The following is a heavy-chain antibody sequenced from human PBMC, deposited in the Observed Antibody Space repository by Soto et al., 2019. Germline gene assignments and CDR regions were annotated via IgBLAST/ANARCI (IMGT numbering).Heavy chain of an antibody. CDR1: GGSFSDYY. V-gene: IGHV4-34*01. D-gene: IGHD6-6*01. CDR2: INHGGNS. Sequence: QVQLQKWGAGLLKPSETLSLTCAMYGGSFSDYYWSWVRQPPGKGLEWIGEINHGGNSNYNTSLKSRVTISVDTSNNQFYLKLTSVTAADTGVYYCAGREFSTSSFYYYYYAMDVWGQGTTVTGS. CDR3: AGREFSTSSFYYYYYAMDV. J-gene: IGHJ6*02.